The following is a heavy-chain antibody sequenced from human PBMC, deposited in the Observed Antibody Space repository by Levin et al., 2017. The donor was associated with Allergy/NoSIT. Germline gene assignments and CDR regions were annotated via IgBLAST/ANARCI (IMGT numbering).Heavy chain of an antibody. CDR3: ARKMTNHTTDLKIEDY. V-gene: IGHV1-18*01. Sequence: ASVKVSCKASGYTFTRYGVSWVRRAPGQGLEWMGWISVYNGDTSYAQKVQGRVILTADTSTSTVYMELRSLRSDDTAVYYCARKMTNHTTDLKIEDYWGQGSVVTVSS. D-gene: IGHD4-17*01. J-gene: IGHJ4*02. CDR2: ISVYNGDT. CDR1: GYTFTRYG.